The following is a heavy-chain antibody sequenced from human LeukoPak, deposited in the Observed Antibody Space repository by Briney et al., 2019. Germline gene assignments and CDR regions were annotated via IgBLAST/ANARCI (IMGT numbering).Heavy chain of an antibody. V-gene: IGHV3-23*01. CDR2: ISGSGGST. CDR3: AKYWRNDHFDY. Sequence: GGSLRLSCAASGFTFSTYAMSWVRQAPGKGLEWVSAISGSGGSTYYADSVKGRFTISRDNSKNALCLQMNSLRAEDTAVYYCAKYWRNDHFDYWGQGTLVTVSS. CDR1: GFTFSTYA. J-gene: IGHJ4*02. D-gene: IGHD1-1*01.